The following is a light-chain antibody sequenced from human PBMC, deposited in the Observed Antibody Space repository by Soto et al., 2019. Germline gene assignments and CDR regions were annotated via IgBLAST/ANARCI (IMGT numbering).Light chain of an antibody. CDR2: DVN. V-gene: IGLV2-11*01. CDR1: SSTVGEYNY. CDR3: CSYAGSYTYV. J-gene: IGLJ1*01. Sequence: QSALTQPRSVSGSPGQSVAISCTGTSSTVGEYNYVSWYQQHPGKAPKVIIYDVNKRPSGVPDRFSGSKSGNTASLTISGLQAEDEADYYCCSYAGSYTYVFGTGTKLTVL.